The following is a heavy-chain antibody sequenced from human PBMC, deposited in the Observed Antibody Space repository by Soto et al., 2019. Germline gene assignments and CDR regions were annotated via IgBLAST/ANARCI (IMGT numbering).Heavy chain of an antibody. V-gene: IGHV3-30-3*01. CDR3: ARDGLGYYYDSSGYPFSFDY. J-gene: IGHJ4*02. Sequence: PGGSLRLSCAASGFTFSSYAMHWVRQAPGKGLERVAVISYDGSNKYYADSVKGRFTISRDNSKNTLYLQMNSLRAEDTAVYYCARDGLGYYYDSSGYPFSFDYWGQGTLVTVSS. CDR1: GFTFSSYA. CDR2: ISYDGSNK. D-gene: IGHD3-22*01.